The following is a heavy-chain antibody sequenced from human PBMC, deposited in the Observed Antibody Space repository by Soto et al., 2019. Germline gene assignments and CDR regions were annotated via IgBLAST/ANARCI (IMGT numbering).Heavy chain of an antibody. V-gene: IGHV3-23*01. J-gene: IGHJ4*02. CDR2: ISRGGDNT. CDR3: AKLSAQDSGDKIDN. Sequence: GGSLRLSCAASGFTFSSYAMTWVRQSPGKGLEWVSTISRGGDNTYYADSVKARFTSSRDNSKNTLFLQMNSQRAEDTAENYCAKLSAQDSGDKIDNWGQGTLVTVSS. D-gene: IGHD4-17*01. CDR1: GFTFSSYA.